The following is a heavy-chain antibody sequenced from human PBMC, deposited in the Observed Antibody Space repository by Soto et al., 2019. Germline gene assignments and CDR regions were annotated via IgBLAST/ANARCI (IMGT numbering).Heavy chain of an antibody. CDR2: INTDGSST. J-gene: IGHJ6*02. D-gene: IGHD3-16*01. CDR3: ARDETQTFRSYVYYYGEDV. CDR1: GFTFRSYW. Sequence: GGSLRLSCAVSGFTFRSYWMQWVRQAPGRGLAWVSRINTDGSSTSYADSVKGRFTISRDNAKNTLYLQMNSLRVEDTAVYYCARDETQTFRSYVYYYGEDVWGQGTTVTVA. V-gene: IGHV3-74*01.